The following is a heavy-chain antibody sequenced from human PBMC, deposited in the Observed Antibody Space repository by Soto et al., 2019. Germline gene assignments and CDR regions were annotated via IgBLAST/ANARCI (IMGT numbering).Heavy chain of an antibody. CDR1: GFTFSDYW. CDR3: ARGIGYSAQDY. J-gene: IGHJ4*02. V-gene: IGHV3-74*01. Sequence: LRLSCAASGFTFSDYWMHWVRQVPGKGLVWVSRISGDGSSTSYADSVKGRFTISRDNAKNTLYVQMNSLRAEDTAVYYCARGIGYSAQDYWGQGTPVTVSS. D-gene: IGHD1-1*01. CDR2: ISGDGSST.